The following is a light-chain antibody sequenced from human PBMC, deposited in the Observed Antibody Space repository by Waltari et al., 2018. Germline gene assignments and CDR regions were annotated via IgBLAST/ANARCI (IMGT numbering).Light chain of an antibody. Sequence: EIVLTQSPGTLSLSPGDRATLSCRASQSVPSSHLAWYQQKPGQPPRLLIYGASSRATGIPDRCSGSGSGTDFTLTINRVEPEDFAMYYCQAYASSRTFGQGTKVEIK. J-gene: IGKJ1*01. V-gene: IGKV3-20*01. CDR2: GAS. CDR3: QAYASSRT. CDR1: QSVPSSH.